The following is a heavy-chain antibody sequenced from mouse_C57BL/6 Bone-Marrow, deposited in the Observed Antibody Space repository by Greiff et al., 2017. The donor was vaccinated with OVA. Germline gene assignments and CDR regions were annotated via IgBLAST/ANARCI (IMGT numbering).Heavy chain of an antibody. D-gene: IGHD2-1*01. CDR1: GYTFTDYY. CDR3: ARDYGNYPAY. J-gene: IGHJ3*01. Sequence: EVQLQQSGPELVKPGASVKISCKASGYTFTDYYMNWVKQSHGKSLEWIGDINPNNGGTSYNQKFKGKATLTVDKSSSTAYMELRSLTSEDSAVYYCARDYGNYPAYWGQGTLVTVSA. CDR2: INPNNGGT. V-gene: IGHV1-26*01.